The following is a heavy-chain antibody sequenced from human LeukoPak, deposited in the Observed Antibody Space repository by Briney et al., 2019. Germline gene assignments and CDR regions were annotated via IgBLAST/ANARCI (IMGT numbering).Heavy chain of an antibody. CDR1: GGSISSYY. J-gene: IGHJ3*02. Sequence: SETLSLTCTVSGGSISSYYWSWIRQPPGKGLEWIGYIYYSGSTNYNPSLKSRVTISVDTSKNQFSLKLSSVTAADTAVYYCARASRQAARRAFDIWGQGTMVTVSS. CDR3: ARASRQAARRAFDI. D-gene: IGHD6-6*01. CDR2: IYYSGST. V-gene: IGHV4-59*01.